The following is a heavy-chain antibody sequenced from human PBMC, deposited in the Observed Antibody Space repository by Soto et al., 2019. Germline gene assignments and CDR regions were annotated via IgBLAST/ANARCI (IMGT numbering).Heavy chain of an antibody. CDR2: IIPIFGTA. CDR1: GGTFSSYA. V-gene: IGHV1-69*13. CDR3: ARDNTVTTRPNWFDP. D-gene: IGHD4-4*01. J-gene: IGHJ5*02. Sequence: SVKVSCKASGGTFSSYAISWVRQAPGQGLEWMGGIIPIFGTANYAQKFQGRVTITADESTSTAYMELSSLRSEDTAVYYCARDNTVTTRPNWFDPWGQGTLVTVSS.